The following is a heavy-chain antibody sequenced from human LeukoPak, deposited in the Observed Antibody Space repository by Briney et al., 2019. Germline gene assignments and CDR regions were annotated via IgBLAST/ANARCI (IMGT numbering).Heavy chain of an antibody. Sequence: SETLSLTCAVYGGSFSGYYWSWIRQPPGKGLEWIGEIDHSGSTNYNPSLKSRVTISVDTSKNQFSLKLSSVTAADTAVYYCASTRDSSSPFYFDLRGQGNPVTVP. CDR3: ASTRDSSSPFYFDL. CDR2: IDHSGST. CDR1: GGSFSGYY. J-gene: IGHJ4*01. D-gene: IGHD6-6*01. V-gene: IGHV4-34*01.